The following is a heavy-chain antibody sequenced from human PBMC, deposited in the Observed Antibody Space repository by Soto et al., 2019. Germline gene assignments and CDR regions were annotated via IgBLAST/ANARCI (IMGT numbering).Heavy chain of an antibody. Sequence: EVPLLESGGGLVQPGGSLRLSCAASGFTFSGYAMNWVRQAPGKGLEWVSGISGSGGTTYYADSVKGRFTMSRDNSENALFLQRNSLRAEATVIYYCAKGRQRVGTILNRLDYWGQGTLVTVSS. V-gene: IGHV3-23*01. D-gene: IGHD1-26*01. J-gene: IGHJ4*02. CDR2: ISGSGGTT. CDR3: AKGRQRVGTILNRLDY. CDR1: GFTFSGYA.